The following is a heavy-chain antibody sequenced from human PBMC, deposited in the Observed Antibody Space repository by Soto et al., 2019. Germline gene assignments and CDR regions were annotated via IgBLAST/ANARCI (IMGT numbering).Heavy chain of an antibody. D-gene: IGHD3-10*01. J-gene: IGHJ4*02. CDR2: IYYAGTT. Sequence: QVQLQESGPGLVKPSETLLLTCTVSGGSINNYYWSWIRQPPGKGLEFIGYIYYAGTTTYNPSLKHRVTRSVDTSKSQFSLKLRSVTAADTAVYYCARLGSYYPALDSWGQGTLLTVSS. V-gene: IGHV4-59*08. CDR1: GGSINNYY. CDR3: ARLGSYYPALDS.